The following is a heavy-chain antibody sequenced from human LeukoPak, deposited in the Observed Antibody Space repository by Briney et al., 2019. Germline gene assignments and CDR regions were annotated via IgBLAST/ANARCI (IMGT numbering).Heavy chain of an antibody. J-gene: IGHJ4*02. Sequence: TGGSLRLSCAASGFTFSSYAMSWVRQAPGKGLEWVSAISGSGGSTYYADSVKGRFTISRDNSKNTLYLQMNSLRAEDTAVYYCAEDLLRGYYGSGGYPGWGQGTLVTVAS. CDR2: ISGSGGST. V-gene: IGHV3-23*01. CDR3: AEDLLRGYYGSGGYPG. CDR1: GFTFSSYA. D-gene: IGHD3-10*01.